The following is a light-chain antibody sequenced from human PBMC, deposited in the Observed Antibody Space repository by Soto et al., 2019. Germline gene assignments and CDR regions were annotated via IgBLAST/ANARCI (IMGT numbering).Light chain of an antibody. CDR2: GNS. J-gene: IGLJ3*02. V-gene: IGLV1-40*01. CDR3: QSYDSSLSGWV. CDR1: SSNIGAGYD. Sequence: QSVLTQPPSVSGAPGQRVTISCTGSSSNIGAGYDVHWYQQLPGTAPKLLIYGNSNRPSGVPDRFSGSKSGTSASLAITGLQADDEADYYCQSYDSSLSGWVFGGGTKLTVI.